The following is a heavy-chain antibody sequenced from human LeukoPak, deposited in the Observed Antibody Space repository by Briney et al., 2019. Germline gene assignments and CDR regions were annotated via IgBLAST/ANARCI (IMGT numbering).Heavy chain of an antibody. J-gene: IGHJ4*02. CDR2: IAYSGSS. Sequence: PSQTLSLTCTVSGGSISTSGYYWGWIRQPPGKGLEWIATIAYSGSSSYNPSLKSRVTISADTSKNEMSLKLTSVTAADTAVYFCARLPLTVVGRVPDYWGPGTLVTVSS. CDR3: ARLPLTVVGRVPDY. D-gene: IGHD3-16*01. CDR1: GGSISTSGYY. V-gene: IGHV4-39*01.